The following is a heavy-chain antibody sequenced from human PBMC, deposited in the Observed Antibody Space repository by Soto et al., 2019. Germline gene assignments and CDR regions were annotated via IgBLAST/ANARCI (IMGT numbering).Heavy chain of an antibody. Sequence: QVLLVDSGGGVVQPGRSLRLSCAASGFTFSSYAMNWVRQAPGKGLEWVALISHDGINKYYADSVRGRFTISRDNAKNSLYLQMNSLRAEDMAVYYCAKEVGATNHFDYWGQGTLVTVSS. V-gene: IGHV3-30-3*01. CDR1: GFTFSSYA. D-gene: IGHD1-26*01. CDR2: ISHDGINK. CDR3: AKEVGATNHFDY. J-gene: IGHJ4*02.